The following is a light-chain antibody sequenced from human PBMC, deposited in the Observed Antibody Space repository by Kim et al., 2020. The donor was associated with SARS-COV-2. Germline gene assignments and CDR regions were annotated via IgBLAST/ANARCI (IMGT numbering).Light chain of an antibody. CDR2: DAS. J-gene: IGKJ2*01. V-gene: IGKV1-33*01. CDR1: QASDHY. Sequence: GDRVTITCQSSQASDHYLNWYQHKPGKAPKLLIYDASILETVVSSRFSGRRSEADFTLTIDSLQPEDIATYYCQQFDTFGQGTKLEI. CDR3: QQFDT.